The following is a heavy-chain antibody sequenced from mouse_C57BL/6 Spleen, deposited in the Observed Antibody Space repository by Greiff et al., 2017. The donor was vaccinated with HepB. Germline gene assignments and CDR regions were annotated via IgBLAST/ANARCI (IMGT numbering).Heavy chain of an antibody. J-gene: IGHJ4*01. V-gene: IGHV1-26*01. CDR2: INPNNGGT. D-gene: IGHD1-1*01. CDR1: GYTFTDYY. CDR3: ARSWDYDGSREGDYAMDY. Sequence: VQLQQSGPELVKPGASVKISCKASGYTFTDYYMNWVKQSHGKSLEWIGDINPNNGGTSYNQKFKGKATLTVDKSSSPAYMELRSLTSEDSAVYYCARSWDYDGSREGDYAMDYWGQGTSVTVSS.